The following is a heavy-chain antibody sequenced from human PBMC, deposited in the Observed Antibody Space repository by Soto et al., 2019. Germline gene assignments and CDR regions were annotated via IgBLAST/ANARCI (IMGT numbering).Heavy chain of an antibody. CDR2: LNAGNGNT. J-gene: IGHJ4*02. CDR1: GYTFTSYA. CDR3: ARGTELRYFDWLFDY. Sequence: QVQLVQSGAEVKKPGASVKVSCKASGYTFTSYAMHWMRQAPGQRLEWMGWLNAGNGNTKYSQMFQGRVTITRDTSASTVYMELNSLRSEDTAVYYCARGTELRYFDWLFDYWGQGTLVTVSS. D-gene: IGHD3-9*01. V-gene: IGHV1-3*01.